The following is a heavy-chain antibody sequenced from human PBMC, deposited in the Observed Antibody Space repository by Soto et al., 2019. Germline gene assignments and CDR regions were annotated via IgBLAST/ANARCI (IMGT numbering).Heavy chain of an antibody. Sequence: SETLSLTCTVSGCSISSSSYYWGWIRQPPGKGLEWIGSIYYSGSTYYNPSLKSRVTISVDTSKNQFSLKLSSVTAADTAVYYCARHLGSGNGMDVWGQGTTVT. D-gene: IGHD3-10*01. CDR3: ARHLGSGNGMDV. V-gene: IGHV4-39*01. CDR1: GCSISSSSYY. J-gene: IGHJ6*02. CDR2: IYYSGST.